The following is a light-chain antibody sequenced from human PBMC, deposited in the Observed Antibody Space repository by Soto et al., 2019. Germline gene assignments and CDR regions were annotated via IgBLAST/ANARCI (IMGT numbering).Light chain of an antibody. CDR2: DAS. Sequence: DIQMTQSPFTLSASVGDRVTITCRASQSISSWLAWYQQKPGKAPRLLIYDASNRATGIPARFSGSGSGTDFTLTISSLEPDDFAVYYCQKRADWPINFGQGTRLEIK. V-gene: IGKV1-5*01. CDR3: QKRADWPIN. J-gene: IGKJ5*01. CDR1: QSISSW.